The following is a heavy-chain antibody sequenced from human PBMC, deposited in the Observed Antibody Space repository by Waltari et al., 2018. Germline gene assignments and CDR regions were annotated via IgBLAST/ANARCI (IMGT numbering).Heavy chain of an antibody. CDR3: ARDGPGAGNDDFDY. V-gene: IGHV1-2*02. D-gene: IGHD3-10*01. CDR2: FSPNNGDN. Sequence: QVQLAQSGAEEKKPGASVTVSCKASGYTFTGYYIHWVRQAPGQGLEWMGWFSPNNGDNKYAQKLQGRVTMTRDTSINTAYMELSSLTSDDTAVYYCARDGPGAGNDDFDYWGQGTLVSVSS. J-gene: IGHJ4*02. CDR1: GYTFTGYY.